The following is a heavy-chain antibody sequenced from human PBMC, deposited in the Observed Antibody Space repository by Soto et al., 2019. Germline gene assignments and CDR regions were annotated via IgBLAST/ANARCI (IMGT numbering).Heavy chain of an antibody. CDR3: ARGAMANFDY. CDR1: GGTFGSQG. D-gene: IGHD5-18*01. Sequence: SVKVSCKASGGTFGSQGIAWVRQAPGQGLEWMGGFIAMLGTPTYAKKVQGRATISADESLTSSYLELRSLRSEDTGVYFCARGAMANFDYWGQGTVVTAPQ. V-gene: IGHV1-69*13. J-gene: IGHJ4*02. CDR2: FIAMLGTP.